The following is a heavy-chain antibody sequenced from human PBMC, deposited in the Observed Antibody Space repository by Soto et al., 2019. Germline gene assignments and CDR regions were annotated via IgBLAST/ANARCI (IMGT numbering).Heavy chain of an antibody. CDR2: ISYDGSNK. CDR1: GFTFSSYA. D-gene: IGHD3-10*01. V-gene: IGHV3-30-3*01. J-gene: IGHJ4*02. Sequence: QVQLVESGGGVVQPGRSLRLSCAASGFTFSSYAMHWVRQAPGKGLEWVAVISYDGSNKYYADSVKGRFTISRDNSKNTLYLQMNSLRAEDTAAYYCWPASVLQKYYFDYWGQGTLVTVSS. CDR3: WPASVLQKYYFDY.